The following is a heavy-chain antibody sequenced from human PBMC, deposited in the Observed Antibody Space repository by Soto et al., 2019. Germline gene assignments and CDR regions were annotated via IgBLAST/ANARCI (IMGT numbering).Heavy chain of an antibody. J-gene: IGHJ5*02. CDR3: ATVRDPYDSKLVDL. Sequence: QVQLQESGPGLLKPSQTLALTCAVSGDSISDGVYYWTWIRQHPGKGLEWMAYIYYTGATNYNPSLESRLTISIDTSKYHFSLKLRSVTAADTAMYFWATVRDPYDSKLVDLWGRGTLVTDSS. D-gene: IGHD3-22*01. CDR1: GDSISDGVYY. V-gene: IGHV4-31*11. CDR2: IYYTGAT.